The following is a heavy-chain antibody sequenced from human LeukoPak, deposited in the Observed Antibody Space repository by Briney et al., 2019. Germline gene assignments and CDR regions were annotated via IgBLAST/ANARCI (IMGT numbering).Heavy chain of an antibody. Sequence: GGSLRLSCAASGFTFGDYAVSWVRQAPGKGLEWIGFIRSKGYGGTTQYAASVRGRFTLSRDDTKSITYLQMNSLKTEDTAVYYWTRDHTSDYDNSGYPLDYWGQGTLVTVSS. CDR3: TRDHTSDYDNSGYPLDY. CDR2: IRSKGYGGTT. CDR1: GFTFGDYA. V-gene: IGHV3-49*04. D-gene: IGHD3-22*01. J-gene: IGHJ4*02.